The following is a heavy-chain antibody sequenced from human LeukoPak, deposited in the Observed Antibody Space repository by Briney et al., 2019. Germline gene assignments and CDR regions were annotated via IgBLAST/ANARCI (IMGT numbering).Heavy chain of an antibody. CDR2: IYYSGST. CDR1: GGSISSYY. V-gene: IGHV4-59*01. D-gene: IGHD6-13*01. Sequence: SETLSLTCTVSGGSISSYYWSWIRQPPGKGLEWIGYIYYSGSTNYNPSLKSRVTISVDTSKNQFSLKLSSVTAADTAVYYCASEGIAAAGPGGSWFDPWGQGTLVTVSS. J-gene: IGHJ5*02. CDR3: ASEGIAAAGPGGSWFDP.